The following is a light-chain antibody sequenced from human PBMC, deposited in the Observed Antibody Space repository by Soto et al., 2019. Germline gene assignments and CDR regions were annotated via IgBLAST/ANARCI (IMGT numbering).Light chain of an antibody. Sequence: EVVMTQSPDSLSVSPGERATLSCRASQSVSSNLAWYQQKLGQAPRLLIYGASTRATGISARFSGSGSGTEFTLTISSLQSEDFAIDYCQQYKNWPRTFGHGTRVEIK. CDR1: QSVSSN. V-gene: IGKV3-15*01. CDR3: QQYKNWPRT. J-gene: IGKJ1*01. CDR2: GAS.